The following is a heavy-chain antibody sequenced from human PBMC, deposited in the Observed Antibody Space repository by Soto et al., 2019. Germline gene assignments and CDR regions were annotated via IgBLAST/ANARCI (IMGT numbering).Heavy chain of an antibody. Sequence: GGSLRLSCAASAFTFDDYAMHWVRQAPGKGLEWVSGISWNSGSIGYADSVKGRFTISRDNAKNSLYLQMNSLRAEDTALYYCAKDYSGYDSATFFDYWGQGTLVTVSS. J-gene: IGHJ4*02. V-gene: IGHV3-9*01. CDR1: AFTFDDYA. CDR2: ISWNSGSI. CDR3: AKDYSGYDSATFFDY. D-gene: IGHD5-12*01.